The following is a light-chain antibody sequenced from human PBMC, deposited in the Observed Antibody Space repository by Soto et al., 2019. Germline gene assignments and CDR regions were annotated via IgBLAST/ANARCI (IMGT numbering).Light chain of an antibody. Sequence: QSVLTQSPSASASLGASVKFTCTLCSGHSSYAIAWHQQQPEKGPRYLMKLNSDGSHNKGDGIPDRFSGSSSGAERYLTISSLQSEDEADYYCQTWGTGIQVFGGGTKLTVL. V-gene: IGLV4-69*01. CDR3: QTWGTGIQV. CDR2: LNSDGSH. J-gene: IGLJ2*01. CDR1: SGHSSYA.